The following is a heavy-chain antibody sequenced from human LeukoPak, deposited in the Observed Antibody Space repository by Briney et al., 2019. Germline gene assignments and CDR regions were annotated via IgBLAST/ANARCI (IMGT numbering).Heavy chain of an antibody. CDR1: GFTFRDYF. J-gene: IGHJ4*02. Sequence: AGGSLRLSCAASGFTFRDYFMNWVRQAPGKGLEWVSYISSSGSTIYYADSVKGRFTISRDNAKNSLYLQMNSLRAEDTAVYYCARDYCSGGSCYSDYWGQGTLVTVSS. CDR2: ISSSGSTI. CDR3: ARDYCSGGSCYSDY. D-gene: IGHD2-15*01. V-gene: IGHV3-11*04.